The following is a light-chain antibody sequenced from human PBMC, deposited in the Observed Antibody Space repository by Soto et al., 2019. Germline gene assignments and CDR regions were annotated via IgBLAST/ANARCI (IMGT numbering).Light chain of an antibody. J-gene: IGLJ1*01. V-gene: IGLV2-14*01. CDR1: SSDVGGYNY. CDR3: SSYTRGSTLYV. CDR2: DVS. Sequence: QSALTQPASVSGSPGQSITISCTGTSSDVGGYNYVSWYQQHPGKAPKLMIYDVSNRPSGVSNRFSGSKSGNTASLTISGLQAEDEADHGCSSYTRGSTLYVFGPGTELTVL.